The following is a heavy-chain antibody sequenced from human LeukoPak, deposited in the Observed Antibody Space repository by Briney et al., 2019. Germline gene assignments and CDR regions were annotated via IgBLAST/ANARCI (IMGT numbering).Heavy chain of an antibody. CDR1: GFTFSSYA. CDR2: ISSSGGST. J-gene: IGHJ4*02. V-gene: IGHV3-23*01. CDR3: AKAYTSYFDS. D-gene: IGHD1-1*01. Sequence: GGSLRLSCAASGFTFSSYAMSWVRQAPGKGLEWVSGISSSGGSTYYSDSVKGRFTISRDNSKNTLHLQMNSLRAEDTAVYYCAKAYTSYFDSWGQGTLVTVAP.